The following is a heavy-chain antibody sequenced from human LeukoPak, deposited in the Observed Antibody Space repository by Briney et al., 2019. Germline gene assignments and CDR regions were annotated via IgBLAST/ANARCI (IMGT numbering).Heavy chain of an antibody. D-gene: IGHD2/OR15-2a*01. J-gene: IGHJ3*02. V-gene: IGHV3-23*01. Sequence: GGSLRLSCAASGLTFNSYAMNWVRQAPGKGLEWVSGISGSSGSTYYADSVKGRFTISRDNSKNTLYLQMNSLRAEDTAVYYCAKDRWSSPISSFDIWGQGTMVTASS. CDR1: GLTFNSYA. CDR3: AKDRWSSPISSFDI. CDR2: ISGSSGST.